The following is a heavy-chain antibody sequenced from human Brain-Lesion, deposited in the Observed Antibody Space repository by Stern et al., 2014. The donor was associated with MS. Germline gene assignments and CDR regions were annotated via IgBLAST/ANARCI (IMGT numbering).Heavy chain of an antibody. D-gene: IGHD3-22*01. CDR2: INPKSGGT. V-gene: IGHV1-2*04. Sequence: VQLVESGAEVKKPGASVKVSCKASGYTFTGYYMHWVRQAPGQGLEWMGWINPKSGGTNYAQKFQGWVTMTRDPSINTAYMELSRLRSYDTAVYYCATYYYDSTGYNDFWGQGTLVTVSS. J-gene: IGHJ4*02. CDR3: ATYYYDSTGYNDF. CDR1: GYTFTGYY.